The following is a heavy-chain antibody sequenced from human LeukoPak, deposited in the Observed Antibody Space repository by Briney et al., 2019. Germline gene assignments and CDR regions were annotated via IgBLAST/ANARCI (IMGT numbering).Heavy chain of an antibody. D-gene: IGHD3-10*01. CDR2: IRYDGSNK. J-gene: IGHJ6*03. V-gene: IGHV3-30*02. Sequence: PGGSLRPSCAASGFTFSSYAMSWVRQAPGKGLEWVAFIRYDGSNKYYADSVKGRFTISRDNSKNTLYLQMNSLRAEDTAVYYCARDIGGRFGELSPYYYYYMDVWGKGTTVTISS. CDR1: GFTFSSYA. CDR3: ARDIGGRFGELSPYYYYYMDV.